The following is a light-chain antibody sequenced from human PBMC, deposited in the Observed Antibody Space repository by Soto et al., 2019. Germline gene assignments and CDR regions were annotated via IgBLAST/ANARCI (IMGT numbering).Light chain of an antibody. CDR2: DVS. V-gene: IGLV2-14*01. CDR1: SSDVGGYNY. Sequence: QSALTQPASVSGSPGQSITISCTGTSSDVGGYNYVSWYQQHPGKAPKLMIYDVSNRPSGVSNRFSGSKSGNTASLTISGLQAEDEADYYCSSYTSSSKVFGTGIKLTVL. J-gene: IGLJ1*01. CDR3: SSYTSSSKV.